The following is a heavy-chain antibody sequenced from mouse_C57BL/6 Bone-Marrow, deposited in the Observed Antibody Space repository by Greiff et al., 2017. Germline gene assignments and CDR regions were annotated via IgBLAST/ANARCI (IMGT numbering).Heavy chain of an antibody. D-gene: IGHD1-1*01. V-gene: IGHV1-81*01. J-gene: IGHJ1*03. CDR3: ARGHYGSSFDWYFDV. CDR1: GYTFTSYG. CDR2: IYPRSGNT. Sequence: QVQLQQSGAELARPGASVKLSCKASGYTFTSYGISWVKQRTGQGLEWIGEIYPRSGNTYYNEKFKGKATLTADKSSSTAYMELRSLTSEDSAVYFCARGHYGSSFDWYFDVWGTGTTVTVSS.